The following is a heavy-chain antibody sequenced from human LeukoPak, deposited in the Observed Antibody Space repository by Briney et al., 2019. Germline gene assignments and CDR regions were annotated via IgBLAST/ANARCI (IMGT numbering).Heavy chain of an antibody. CDR2: ISSTSSYI. Sequence: GGSLRLSCAASGFAFSSYSMNWVRQAPGKGLEWVSSISSTSSYIYYADSVKGRFTISRDNAKNSLYLQMNSLRAEDTTVYYCTRIMGGYYGSGSYYPPPFFDYWGQGTLVTVSS. CDR1: GFAFSSYS. D-gene: IGHD3-10*01. J-gene: IGHJ4*02. V-gene: IGHV3-21*01. CDR3: TRIMGGYYGSGSYYPPPFFDY.